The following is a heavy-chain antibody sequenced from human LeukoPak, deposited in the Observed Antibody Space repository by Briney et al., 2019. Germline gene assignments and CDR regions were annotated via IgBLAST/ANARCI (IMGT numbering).Heavy chain of an antibody. V-gene: IGHV4-30-2*01. Sequence: SQTLSLTCAVSGDSISSGGYSWSWIRQPPGKGLEWIGYIYQSGSTYYNPSLRSRVTISVDRSNNQFSLKLSSVTAAGTAVYYCARGRNNWFDPWGQGTLVTVSS. CDR1: GDSISSGGYS. CDR3: ARGRNNWFDP. CDR2: IYQSGST. J-gene: IGHJ5*02.